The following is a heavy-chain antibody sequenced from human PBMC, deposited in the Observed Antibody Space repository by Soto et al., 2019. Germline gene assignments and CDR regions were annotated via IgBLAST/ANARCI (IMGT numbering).Heavy chain of an antibody. J-gene: IGHJ4*02. CDR1: GYIFNSYY. V-gene: IGHV1-46*02. CDR2: INPSGAHT. D-gene: IGHD3-22*01. Sequence: QVQLVQSGAEVKKPGASVKVSCEASGYIFNSYYMHWVRQAPGQGLEWVGKINPSGAHTSYAQKFQGRVTMTRDTSTNTVYMDLSSLRSEDTAVYYCARVYYYDSIGYHGRQADYYSDYWGQGTLVTVSS. CDR3: ARVYYYDSIGYHGRQADYYSDY.